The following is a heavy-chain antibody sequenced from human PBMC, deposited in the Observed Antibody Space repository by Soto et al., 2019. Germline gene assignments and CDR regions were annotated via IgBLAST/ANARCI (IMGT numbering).Heavy chain of an antibody. CDR3: ARVITIFGVVTRYFDY. J-gene: IGHJ4*02. Sequence: VQLVESGGGLVKPGGSLRLSCAASGFTFSDYSMSWIRQAPGKGLEWVSYISSSSSYTNYADSVKGRFTISRDNAKNSLYLQMNSLRAEDTAVYYCARVITIFGVVTRYFDYWGQGTLVTVSS. V-gene: IGHV3-11*06. CDR2: ISSSSSYT. D-gene: IGHD3-3*01. CDR1: GFTFSDYS.